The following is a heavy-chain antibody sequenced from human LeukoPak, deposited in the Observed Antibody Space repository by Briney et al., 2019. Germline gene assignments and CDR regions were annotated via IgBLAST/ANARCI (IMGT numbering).Heavy chain of an antibody. CDR2: IYTSGST. CDR1: GGSISSGSYC. V-gene: IGHV4-61*02. Sequence: IPSETLSLTCTVSGGSISSGSYCWSWIRQPAGKGLEWIGRIYTSGSTNYNPSLESRVTISLDTSKNQFSLKLSSVTAADTAVYYCARDGSGYYDTSGYHNWGQGTLVTVSS. D-gene: IGHD3-22*01. J-gene: IGHJ4*02. CDR3: ARDGSGYYDTSGYHN.